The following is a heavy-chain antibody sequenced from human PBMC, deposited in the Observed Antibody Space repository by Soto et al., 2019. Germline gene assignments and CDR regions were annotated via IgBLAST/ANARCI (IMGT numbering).Heavy chain of an antibody. D-gene: IGHD4-17*01. CDR1: GGSISSSSYY. Sequence: QLQLQESGPGLVKPSETLSLTCTVSGGSISSSSYYWGWIRQPPGKGLEWIGSIYYSGSTYYNPSLKGQVTRSVDTSKNQFSLKLSSVTAADTAVYYCARHQFNSGLRHVDYWGQGTLVTVSS. CDR2: IYYSGST. J-gene: IGHJ4*02. CDR3: ARHQFNSGLRHVDY. V-gene: IGHV4-39*01.